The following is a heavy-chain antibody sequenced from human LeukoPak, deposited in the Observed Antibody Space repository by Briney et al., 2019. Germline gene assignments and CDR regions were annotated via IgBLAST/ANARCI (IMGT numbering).Heavy chain of an antibody. V-gene: IGHV3-23*01. CDR2: VSGSGNNT. CDR1: GFTFNNYA. D-gene: IGHD4-17*01. Sequence: GGSLRLSCAASGFTFNNYAMTWVRQAPGKGLEWVSVVSGSGNNTNYADSVKGRFTISRDNSKNTLFLQMNSLRTEDTAVYFCAKGSNCGDYSLHFDYWGQGTLVTVSS. CDR3: AKGSNCGDYSLHFDY. J-gene: IGHJ4*02.